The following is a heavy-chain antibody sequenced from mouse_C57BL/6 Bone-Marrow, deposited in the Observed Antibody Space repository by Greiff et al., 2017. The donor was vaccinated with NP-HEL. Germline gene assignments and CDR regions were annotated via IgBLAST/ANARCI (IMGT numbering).Heavy chain of an antibody. CDR3: AKAYGSSLYYFDY. V-gene: IGHV1-74*01. D-gene: IGHD1-1*01. J-gene: IGHJ2*01. CDR2: FHPSDSDT. Sequence: QVQLQQPGAELVKPGASVKVSCKASGYTFTSYWMHWVKQRPGQGLEWIGRFHPSDSDTNYNQKFKGKATLTVDKSSSTAYMQLSSLTSEDSAVYYCAKAYGSSLYYFDYWGQGTTLTVSS. CDR1: GYTFTSYW.